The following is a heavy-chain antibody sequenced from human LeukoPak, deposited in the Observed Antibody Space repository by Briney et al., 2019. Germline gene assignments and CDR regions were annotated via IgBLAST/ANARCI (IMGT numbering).Heavy chain of an antibody. Sequence: AGGSLRLSCAASGFTVSSNYMSWVRQAPGKGPEYVSGISNNGGSTFYANSVKGRFTISRDNSKNMVFLQMGSLRAEDTAVYYCARDGVATNDYWGQGTLVTVSS. V-gene: IGHV3-64*01. J-gene: IGHJ4*02. CDR1: GFTVSSNY. CDR2: ISNNGGST. D-gene: IGHD2-15*01. CDR3: ARDGVATNDY.